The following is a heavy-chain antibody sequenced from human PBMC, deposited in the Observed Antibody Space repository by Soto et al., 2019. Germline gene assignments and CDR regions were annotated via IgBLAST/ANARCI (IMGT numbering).Heavy chain of an antibody. Sequence: GGSLRLSCAASGFTFSSYGMHWVRQVPGKGLEWVAVISDGGSNKYYADSVKGRFTISRDNSKNTLYLQMNSLRAEDTAVYYCAWTSGYAFDYWGQGTLVTVSS. CDR3: AWTSGYAFDY. D-gene: IGHD5-12*01. CDR1: GFTFSSYG. J-gene: IGHJ4*02. CDR2: ISDGGSNK. V-gene: IGHV3-30*03.